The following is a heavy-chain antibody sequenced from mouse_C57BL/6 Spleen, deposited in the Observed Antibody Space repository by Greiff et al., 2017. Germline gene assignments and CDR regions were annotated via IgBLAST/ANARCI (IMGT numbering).Heavy chain of an antibody. J-gene: IGHJ1*03. Sequence: EVQLVESGPGLVKPSQSLSLTCSVTGYSITSGYYWNWIRQFPGNKLEWMGYISYDGSNNYNPSLKNRISITRDTSKNQFFLKLNSVTTEDTATYYCARDGSHEYFDVWGTGTTVTVSS. CDR2: ISYDGSN. V-gene: IGHV3-6*01. CDR3: ARDGSHEYFDV. CDR1: GYSITSGYY.